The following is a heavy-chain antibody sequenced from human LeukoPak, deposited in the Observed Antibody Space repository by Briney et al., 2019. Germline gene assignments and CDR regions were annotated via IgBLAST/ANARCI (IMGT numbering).Heavy chain of an antibody. CDR1: GFTFSSYA. CDR2: IRNKAQSYIK. D-gene: IGHD2-21*02. J-gene: IGHJ3*02. Sequence: GGSLRLSCAASGFTFSSYAMSWVRQAPGKGLEWVGRIRNKAQSYIKEYAASVKGRFTISRDDSRNSLSLQMNSLRAEDTAVYYCASSRDPTDDAFDIWGQGTMVTVSS. CDR3: ASSRDPTDDAFDI. V-gene: IGHV3-72*01.